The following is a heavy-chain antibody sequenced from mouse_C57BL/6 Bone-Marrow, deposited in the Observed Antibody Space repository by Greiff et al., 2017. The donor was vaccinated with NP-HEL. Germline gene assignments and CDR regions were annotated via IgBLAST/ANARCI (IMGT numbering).Heavy chain of an antibody. CDR1: GFTFSSYT. D-gene: IGHD1-1*01. CDR2: ISGGGGNT. V-gene: IGHV5-9*01. J-gene: IGHJ1*03. Sequence: EVKLMESGGGLVKPGGSLKLSCAASGFTFSSYTMSWVRQTPEKRLEWVATISGGGGNTYYPDSVKGRFTISRDNAKNTLYLQMSSLRSEDTALYYCARRGVTTVVAIYWYFDVWGTGTTVTVSS. CDR3: ARRGVTTVVAIYWYFDV.